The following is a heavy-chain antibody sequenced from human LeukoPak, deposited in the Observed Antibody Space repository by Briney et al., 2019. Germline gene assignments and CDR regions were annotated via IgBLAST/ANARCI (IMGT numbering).Heavy chain of an antibody. D-gene: IGHD5-24*01. CDR2: ISSSSSYI. CDR1: VFTLSSYS. Sequence: GGSLRLSRAASVFTLSSYSMNWVPQSPGKGLEWVSSISSSSSYIYYADSVKGRFTISRDNAKNSLYLQMNSLRAEDTAVYYCAREGRNGYNYNYWGQGTLVTVSS. V-gene: IGHV3-21*01. CDR3: AREGRNGYNYNY. J-gene: IGHJ4*02.